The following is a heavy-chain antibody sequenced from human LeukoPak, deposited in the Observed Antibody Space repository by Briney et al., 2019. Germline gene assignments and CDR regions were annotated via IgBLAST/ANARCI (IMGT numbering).Heavy chain of an antibody. CDR3: ARRASTERGHSYGLDY. CDR1: GFSFSSYS. V-gene: IGHV3-21*01. CDR2: ISFSGTYI. Sequence: GGSLRLSCAASGFSFSSYSMNWVRQAPGKGLEWVSSISFSGTYIYYADSLKGRITISRDNTRRSQFLQMNSLRAEDTAVYYCARRASTERGHSYGLDYWGQGTLVTVSS. J-gene: IGHJ4*02. D-gene: IGHD5-18*01.